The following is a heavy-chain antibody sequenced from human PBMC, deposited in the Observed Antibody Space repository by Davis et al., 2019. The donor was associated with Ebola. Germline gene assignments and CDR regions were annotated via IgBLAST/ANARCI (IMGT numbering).Heavy chain of an antibody. CDR3: ARAAVVVVVAATNWFDP. D-gene: IGHD2-15*01. CDR1: GYTFTGYY. CDR2: INPNSGGT. V-gene: IGHV1-2*06. J-gene: IGHJ5*02. Sequence: ASVKVSCKASGYTFTGYYMHWVRQATGQGLEWMGRINPNSGGTNYAQKFQGRVTMTRDTSISTAYMELSRLRSDDTAVYYCARAAVVVVVAATNWFDPWGQGTLVTVSS.